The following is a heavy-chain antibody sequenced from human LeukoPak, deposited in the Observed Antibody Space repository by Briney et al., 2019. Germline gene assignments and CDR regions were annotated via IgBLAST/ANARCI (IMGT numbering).Heavy chain of an antibody. CDR1: GFTFSSYW. D-gene: IGHD3-10*01. J-gene: IGHJ4*02. V-gene: IGHV3-7*01. Sequence: GGSLRLSCAASGFTFSSYWMSWVRQAPGKGLEWVANIKQDGTEKYYVDSVKGRFTISRDNAKNSLYLQVSSLRVEDTAVYYCARLAKYFYGSETYYFFEHWGQGTPVTASS. CDR2: IKQDGTEK. CDR3: ARLAKYFYGSETYYFFEH.